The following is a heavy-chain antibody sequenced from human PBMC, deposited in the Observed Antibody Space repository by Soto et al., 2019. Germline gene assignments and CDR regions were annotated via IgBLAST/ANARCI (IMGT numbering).Heavy chain of an antibody. CDR2: INHSGST. CDR1: GGSFSGYY. D-gene: IGHD4-4*01. CDR3: ARQNPRGLQSVPDETYYYYYMDV. Sequence: TSETLSLTCAVYGGSFSGYYWSWIRQPPGKGLEWIGEINHSGSTNYNPSLKSRVTISVDTSKNQFSLKLSSVTAADTAVYYCARQNPRGLQSVPDETYYYYYMDVWGKGTTVTV. V-gene: IGHV4-34*01. J-gene: IGHJ6*03.